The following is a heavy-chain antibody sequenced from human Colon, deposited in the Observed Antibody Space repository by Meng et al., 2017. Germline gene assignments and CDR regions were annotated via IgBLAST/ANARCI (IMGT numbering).Heavy chain of an antibody. CDR3: ARAAEMAIWDY. J-gene: IGHJ4*02. D-gene: IGHD5-24*01. Sequence: QVHLVQSGAEVKQPGPSVKVSCKASGYTFTGYFIHWVRQAPGQGPEWMGWINPKNGDTNYAPKFKKWVTMTRDTSSTTVNMELSRLTSDDTAVYYCARAAEMAIWDYWGQGTLVTVSS. V-gene: IGHV1-2*04. CDR2: INPKNGDT. CDR1: GYTFTGYF.